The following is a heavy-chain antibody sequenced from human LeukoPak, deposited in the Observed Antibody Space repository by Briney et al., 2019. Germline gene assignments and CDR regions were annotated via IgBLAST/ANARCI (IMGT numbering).Heavy chain of an antibody. CDR1: GFTFSIYG. CDR3: AKVLSLRHFDWVLYIDH. Sequence: PGGSLRLSCAASGFTFSIYGMSWGRQAPGKGVEWGSTLSGSGDIPYYPDSLKGRFTISRDNSKNTLYLQMNSLRAEDTAVYYCAKVLSLRHFDWVLYIDHWGQGTLVTVSS. D-gene: IGHD3-9*01. J-gene: IGHJ4*02. CDR2: LSGSGDIP. V-gene: IGHV3-23*01.